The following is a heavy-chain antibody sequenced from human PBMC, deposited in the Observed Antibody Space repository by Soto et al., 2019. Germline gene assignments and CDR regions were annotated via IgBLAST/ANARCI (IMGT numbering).Heavy chain of an antibody. CDR2: IVVGSGNT. CDR3: AASPGGWYYYGMDV. Sequence: KVSCKASGFTFTSSAVQWVRQARGQRLEWIGWIVVGSGNTNYAQKFQERVTITRDMSTSTAYMELSSLRSEDTAVYYCAASPGGWYYYGMDVWGQGTTVTVSS. CDR1: GFTFTSSA. V-gene: IGHV1-58*01. J-gene: IGHJ6*02. D-gene: IGHD3-16*01.